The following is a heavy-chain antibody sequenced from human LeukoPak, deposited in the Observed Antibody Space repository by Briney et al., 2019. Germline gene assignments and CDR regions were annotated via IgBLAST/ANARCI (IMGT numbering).Heavy chain of an antibody. CDR2: IYTSGST. CDR3: ARSPWTVGAFDI. J-gene: IGHJ3*02. D-gene: IGHD1-1*01. V-gene: IGHV4-4*07. CDR1: GGSISSCY. Sequence: PSETLSLTCTVSGGSISSCYWSWIRQPAGKGLEWIGRIYTSGSTNYNPSLKSRVTMSVDTSKNQSSLKLSSVTAADTAVYYCARSPWTVGAFDIWGQGTMVTVSS.